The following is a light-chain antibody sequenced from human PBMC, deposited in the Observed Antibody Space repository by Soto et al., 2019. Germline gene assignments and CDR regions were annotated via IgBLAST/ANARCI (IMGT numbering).Light chain of an antibody. V-gene: IGLV2-14*03. CDR3: SSYTSSNTYV. CDR1: ISDVSGYNF. Sequence: QSALTRPASVSGSPGQSITISRTGTISDVSGYNFVSWYQQYPGKAPKLMIYDVSNRPSGVSNRFSGSKSGNTASLTISGLQAEDEADYYCSSYTSSNTYVFGAGTKVTVL. CDR2: DVS. J-gene: IGLJ1*01.